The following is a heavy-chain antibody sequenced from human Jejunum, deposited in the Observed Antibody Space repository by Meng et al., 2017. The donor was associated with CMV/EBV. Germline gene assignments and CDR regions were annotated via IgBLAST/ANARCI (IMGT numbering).Heavy chain of an antibody. CDR1: FTFGIYA. Sequence: FTFGIYAMSWVRQAPGKGLEWVSLIYSPDNPYYADSVKGRFTISRDNSKNTLYLQMNSLRAEDTAVYYCAQYCSSTSCSLRAFDYWGQGTLVTVSS. J-gene: IGHJ4*02. CDR2: IYSPDNP. V-gene: IGHV3-23*03. CDR3: AQYCSSTSCSLRAFDY. D-gene: IGHD2/OR15-2a*01.